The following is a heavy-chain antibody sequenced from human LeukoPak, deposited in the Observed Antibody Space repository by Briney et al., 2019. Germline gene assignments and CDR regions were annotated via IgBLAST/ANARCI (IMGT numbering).Heavy chain of an antibody. J-gene: IGHJ3*01. Sequence: QSGGSLRLSCAASGFTFSSYGMHWVRQAPGKGLEWVAVISYDGSNKYYADSVKGRFTISRDNSKNTLYLQMNSLRAEDTAVYYCARGPGLRMGAFDFWGQGTVVRVSS. CDR1: GFTFSSYG. V-gene: IGHV3-30*03. D-gene: IGHD5-12*01. CDR3: ARGPGLRMGAFDF. CDR2: ISYDGSNK.